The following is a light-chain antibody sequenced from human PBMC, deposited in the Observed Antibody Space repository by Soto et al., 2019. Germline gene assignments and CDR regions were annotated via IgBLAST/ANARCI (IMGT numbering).Light chain of an antibody. CDR3: QQYGSSPL. J-gene: IGKJ2*01. CDR1: QSVCSSY. V-gene: IGKV3-20*01. Sequence: EIVLTQSPGTLSLSPGERATLSCRASQSVCSSYLAWYQQKPGQAPRLLIYGASSRATGIPDRFSGSGSGTDCTLTINRLEPEDFAVYYCQQYGSSPLFGQGTKLEIK. CDR2: GAS.